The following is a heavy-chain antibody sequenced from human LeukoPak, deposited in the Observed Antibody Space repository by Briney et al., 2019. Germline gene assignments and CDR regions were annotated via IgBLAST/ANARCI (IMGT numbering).Heavy chain of an antibody. CDR2: IRYDGSNK. CDR1: GFTFSSYG. J-gene: IGHJ4*02. V-gene: IGHV3-30*02. D-gene: IGHD6-13*01. CDR3: AKDRRSSWYDYFDY. Sequence: PGGSLRLSCAASGFTFSSYGMHWVRQAPGKGLEWVAFIRYDGSNKYYADSVKGRFTISRDNSKNTLYLQMNSLRAEDAAVYYCAKDRRSSWYDYFDYWGQGTLVTV.